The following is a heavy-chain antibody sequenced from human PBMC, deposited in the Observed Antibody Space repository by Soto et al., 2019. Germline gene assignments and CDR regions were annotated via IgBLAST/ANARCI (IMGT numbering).Heavy chain of an antibody. CDR1: GGSFSGYY. D-gene: IGHD3-10*01. CDR2: ISHSGST. V-gene: IGHV4-34*01. J-gene: IGHJ3*02. Sequence: SETLSLTCAVYGGSFSGYYWSWIRQPPGKGLEWIGEISHSGSTNYNPSLKSRVTISVDTSKNQFALKLSSVTAADTAVYYWARGAGSKLLWFGAAAFDIWGQGTMVTVSS. CDR3: ARGAGSKLLWFGAAAFDI.